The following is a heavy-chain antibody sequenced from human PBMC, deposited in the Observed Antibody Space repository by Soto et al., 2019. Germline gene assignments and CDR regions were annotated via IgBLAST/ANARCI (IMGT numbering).Heavy chain of an antibody. D-gene: IGHD2-21*02. Sequence: PSETLSLTCTVSGGSLRHFGHFWTWIRQRPGSGLEWIGCISSSGSTYYNPALNNRISLSLDTSQNQFSLKLLSVTAADTAIYYCARSGVTGIVIPSHWFDPWGQGTLVTVSS. V-gene: IGHV4-31*03. CDR2: ISSSGST. CDR1: GGSLRHFGHF. J-gene: IGHJ5*02. CDR3: ARSGVTGIVIPSHWFDP.